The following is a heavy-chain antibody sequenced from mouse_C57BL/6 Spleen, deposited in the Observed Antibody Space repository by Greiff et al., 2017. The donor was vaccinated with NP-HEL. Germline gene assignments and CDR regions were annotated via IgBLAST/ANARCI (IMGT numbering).Heavy chain of an antibody. CDR2: IFPGSGST. CDR3: ARQYYGSSYGRYFDV. D-gene: IGHD1-1*01. CDR1: GYTFTDYY. J-gene: IGHJ1*03. Sequence: QVQLQQSGPELVKPGASVKISCKASGYTFTDYYINWVKQRPGQGLEWIGWIFPGSGSTYYNEKFKGKATLTVDKSSSTAYMLLSSLTSEDSAVYFCARQYYGSSYGRYFDVWGTGTTVTVSS. V-gene: IGHV1-75*01.